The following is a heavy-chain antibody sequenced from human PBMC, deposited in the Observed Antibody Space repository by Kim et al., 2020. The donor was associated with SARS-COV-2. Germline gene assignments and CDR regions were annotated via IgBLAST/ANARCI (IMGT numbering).Heavy chain of an antibody. J-gene: IGHJ4*02. CDR3: ARGGAVAGLFDF. V-gene: IGHV1-2*05. Sequence: TKYAQKFHGRVTMTRDTAVSTAFMEVTRLISDDTVVYFCARGGAVAGLFDFWGQGTLVTVSS. D-gene: IGHD6-19*01. CDR2: T.